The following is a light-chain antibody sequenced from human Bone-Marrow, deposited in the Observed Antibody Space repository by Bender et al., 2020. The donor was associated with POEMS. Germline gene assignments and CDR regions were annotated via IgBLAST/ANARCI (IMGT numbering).Light chain of an antibody. V-gene: IGLV3-1*01. CDR1: TLGEKF. CDR2: EDN. J-gene: IGLJ1*01. Sequence: SYELTQPASVSVSPGQTATITCSGDTLGEKFVCWYQKKPGRSPVLVIYEDNQRPSGIPERFSASNSGNTATLTISGTQAIDEADYYCQAWDSNALYVFGPGTKVTIL. CDR3: QAWDSNALYV.